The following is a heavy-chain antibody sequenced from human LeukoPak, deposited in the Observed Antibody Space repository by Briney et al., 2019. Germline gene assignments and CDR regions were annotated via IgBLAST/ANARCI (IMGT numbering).Heavy chain of an antibody. CDR3: ARDYGSGTYSLYYYGLDV. Sequence: GASVNVSCKASGYTFTAYYLHWVRQAPGQGLEWMGWISTYTGNTKYAQKFQGRVTMTTETSTSTAFMELRSLESDDTAVYYCARDYGSGTYSLYYYGLDVWGQGTTVTVSS. CDR2: ISTYTGNT. D-gene: IGHD3-10*01. CDR1: GYTFTAYY. J-gene: IGHJ6*02. V-gene: IGHV1-18*04.